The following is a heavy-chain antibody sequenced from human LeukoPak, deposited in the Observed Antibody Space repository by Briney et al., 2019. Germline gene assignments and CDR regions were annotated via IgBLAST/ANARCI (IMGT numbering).Heavy chain of an antibody. D-gene: IGHD3-10*01. V-gene: IGHV1-8*03. CDR2: MNPNSGNT. CDR3: AKVANYYYGSESYYFFEH. Sequence: ASVKVSCKASGYTFTSYDINWVRQAPGQGLEWMGWMNPNSGNTGYAQKFQGRVTITRNTSISTAYMELSSLRSEDTAVYYCAKVANYYYGSESYYFFEHWGQGTPVTASS. J-gene: IGHJ4*02. CDR1: GYTFTSYD.